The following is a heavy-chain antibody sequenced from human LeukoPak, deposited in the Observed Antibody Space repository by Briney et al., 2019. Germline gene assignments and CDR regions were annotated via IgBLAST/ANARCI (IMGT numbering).Heavy chain of an antibody. J-gene: IGHJ4*02. D-gene: IGHD5-18*01. CDR3: AREDTAISIDY. Sequence: PGGSLRLSCAASGFTFSSYKMNWVRQAPGKGLEWVSYISSSGSTIYYADSVKGRFTISRDNAKNSLYLQMNSLRAEDTAVYYCAREDTAISIDYWGQGTLVTVSS. CDR2: ISSSGSTI. V-gene: IGHV3-48*03. CDR1: GFTFSSYK.